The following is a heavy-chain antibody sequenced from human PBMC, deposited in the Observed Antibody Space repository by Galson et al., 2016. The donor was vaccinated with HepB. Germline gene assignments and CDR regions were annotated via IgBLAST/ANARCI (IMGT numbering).Heavy chain of an antibody. CDR1: EFTFSNYA. Sequence: SLRLSCAASEFTFSNYAMSWVRQAPGRGLEWVSGISSGATATYNADSVKGRFAISRDNSKNTLFLQMNNLRAEDTALYYCAKVTRPGISAPRYGMDVWGKGTPVTVSS. J-gene: IGHJ6*04. V-gene: IGHV3-23*01. CDR2: ISSGATAT. CDR3: AKVTRPGISAPRYGMDV. D-gene: IGHD6-13*01.